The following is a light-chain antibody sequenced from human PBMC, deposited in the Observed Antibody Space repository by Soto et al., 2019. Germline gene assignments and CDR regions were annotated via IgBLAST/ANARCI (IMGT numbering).Light chain of an antibody. V-gene: IGKV3-20*01. Sequence: ETVLTQSPGTLSLSPGERATLSCRASQTIRSNYLAWYRQTPGQAPRLLIYGASNRATGIAGRFSGSGSGTDFTLIISRLEPEDSALYYCQQYGSSPWTFGQGTKVEIK. CDR2: GAS. J-gene: IGKJ1*01. CDR3: QQYGSSPWT. CDR1: QTIRSNY.